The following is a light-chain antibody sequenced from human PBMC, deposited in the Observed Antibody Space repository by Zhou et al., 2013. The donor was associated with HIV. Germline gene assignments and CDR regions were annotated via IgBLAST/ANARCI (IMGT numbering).Light chain of an antibody. CDR3: QQVNSYPR. CDR2: SAS. V-gene: IGKV1-12*01. Sequence: DIQMTQSPSAVSVSVGDRVTITCRASRDISNWLAWYQQKPGKAPKLLIYSASRLQSGVPSRFSGNGSGTEFTLTISSLQPEDFATXYCQQVNSYPRXGQGTKAGD. CDR1: RDISNW. J-gene: IGKJ2*03.